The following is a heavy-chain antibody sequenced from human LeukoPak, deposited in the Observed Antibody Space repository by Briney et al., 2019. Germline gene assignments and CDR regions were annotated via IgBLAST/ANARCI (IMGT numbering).Heavy chain of an antibody. D-gene: IGHD6-6*01. CDR3: ARRHVEYSSSSDPYYFDY. Sequence: PSETLSLTCTVSGGSISSYYWSWIRQPAGKGLEWIGSLYYSGSTNYNPSLKSRVTISVDTSKNQFSLKLSSVTAADTAVYYCARRHVEYSSSSDPYYFDYWGQGTLVTVSS. J-gene: IGHJ4*02. CDR1: GGSISSYY. V-gene: IGHV4-59*01. CDR2: LYYSGST.